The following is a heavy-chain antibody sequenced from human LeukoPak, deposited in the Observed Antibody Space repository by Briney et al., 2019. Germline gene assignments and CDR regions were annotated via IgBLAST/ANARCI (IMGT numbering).Heavy chain of an antibody. CDR3: ARAMVRGVSYYFDC. CDR1: GGSISSSRYY. J-gene: IGHJ4*02. D-gene: IGHD3-10*01. Sequence: DPSETLSLTCTVSGGSISSSRYYWGWIRQPPGKGLEWIGSIYYSGSTYYNPSLKSRVTISVDTSKNPFSLTLSSGTAAHTAVYYCARAMVRGVSYYFDCRVRGTLVSVS. V-gene: IGHV4-39*01. CDR2: IYYSGST.